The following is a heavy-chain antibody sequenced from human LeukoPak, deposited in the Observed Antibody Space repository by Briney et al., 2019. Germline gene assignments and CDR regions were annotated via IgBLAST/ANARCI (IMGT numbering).Heavy chain of an antibody. J-gene: IGHJ4*02. CDR1: GGSISSGGYS. CDR2: IYSSGST. D-gene: IGHD4-23*01. CDR3: ARGGKATVVTM. Sequence: SSETLSLTCAVSGGSISSGGYSWSWIRQPPGKGLEWIGRIYSSGSTNYNPSLKSRVSMSVDTSKNQFSLKLTSVTAADTAVYYCARGGKATVVTMWGQGILVTVSS. V-gene: IGHV4-61*08.